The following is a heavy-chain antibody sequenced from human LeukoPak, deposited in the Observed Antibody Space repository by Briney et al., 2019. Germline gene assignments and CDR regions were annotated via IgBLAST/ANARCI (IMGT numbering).Heavy chain of an antibody. D-gene: IGHD2-15*01. CDR3: ASVSVSSAGYHFYYYGMDV. V-gene: IGHV4-61*08. CDR2: VYSSGSP. Sequence: SETLSLTCTVSGGSVNNGGYFWNWIRQSPGKGLEWLGYVYSSGSPNYNPSLRSRVSMSVDTSKNQFSLKLSYVTAADTAVYYCASVSVSSAGYHFYYYGMDVWGKGTTVIVSS. J-gene: IGHJ6*04. CDR1: GGSVNNGGYF.